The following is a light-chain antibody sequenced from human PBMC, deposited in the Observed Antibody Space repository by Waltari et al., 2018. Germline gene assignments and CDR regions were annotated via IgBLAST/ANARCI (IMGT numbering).Light chain of an antibody. Sequence: DIVMTQSPDSLAVSLGERATINCKSSQSVLYRSNNKTYLAWYQQKPGQPPNLLIYWASTRESGVPDRFSGSGSGTDFTLTISSLQAEDVAVYYCQQYYSSPWTFGQGTKVEIK. CDR2: WAS. J-gene: IGKJ1*01. CDR3: QQYYSSPWT. CDR1: QSVLYRSNNKTY. V-gene: IGKV4-1*01.